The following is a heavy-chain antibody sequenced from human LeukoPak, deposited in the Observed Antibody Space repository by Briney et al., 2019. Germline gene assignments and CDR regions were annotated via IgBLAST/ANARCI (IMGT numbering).Heavy chain of an antibody. CDR1: GFTVSSNY. J-gene: IGHJ4*02. CDR2: IYSGGST. V-gene: IGHV3-53*01. D-gene: IGHD6-19*01. CDR3: ARAPRPGGWDYYFDY. Sequence: GGSLRLSCAASGFTVSSNYMSWVRQAPGKGLEWVSVIYSGGSTYYADSVKGRFTISRDNSKNTLYLQMNSLRAEDTAVYYCARAPRPGGWDYYFDYWGQGTLVTVSS.